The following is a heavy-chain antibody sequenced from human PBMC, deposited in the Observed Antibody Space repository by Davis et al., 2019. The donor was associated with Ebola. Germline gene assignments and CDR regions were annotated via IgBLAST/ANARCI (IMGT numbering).Heavy chain of an antibody. CDR1: GFTFSSYA. V-gene: IGHV3-23*01. D-gene: IGHD3-10*01. J-gene: IGHJ6*02. CDR3: AKDLDYYGSGSLGMDV. Sequence: GESLKISCAASGFTFSSYAMSWVRQAPGKGLEWVSAISGSGGSTYYADSVKGRFTISRDNSKNTLYLQMNSLRAEDTAVYYCAKDLDYYGSGSLGMDVWGQGTTVTVSS. CDR2: ISGSGGST.